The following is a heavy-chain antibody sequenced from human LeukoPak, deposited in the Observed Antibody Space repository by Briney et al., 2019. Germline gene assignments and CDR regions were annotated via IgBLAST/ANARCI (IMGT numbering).Heavy chain of an antibody. CDR1: GFTFSSYA. D-gene: IGHD3-22*01. CDR2: ISGSGGST. V-gene: IGHV3-23*01. J-gene: IGHJ4*02. CDR3: ASSPRRRSGYYY. Sequence: GGSLRLSCAASGFTFSSYAMSWVRQAPGKGLEWVSAISGSGGSTYYADSVKGRFTISRDNSKNTLYLQMNSLRAEDTAVYYCASSPRRRSGYYYWGQGTLVTVS.